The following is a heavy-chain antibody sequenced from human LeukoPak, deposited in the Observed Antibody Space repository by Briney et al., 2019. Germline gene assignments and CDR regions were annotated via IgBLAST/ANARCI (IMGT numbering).Heavy chain of an antibody. V-gene: IGHV3-30*02. CDR3: AKLLRSFDWLHYYFDY. CDR2: IRYDGIKT. Sequence: PGGSLRLSCAASGFTFSSYEMNWVRQAPGKGLEWVAFIRYDGIKTYYADSVKGRFTISRDNSKNMLYLQMNSLRAEDTAVYYCAKLLRSFDWLHYYFDYWGQGTLVTASS. D-gene: IGHD3-9*01. J-gene: IGHJ4*02. CDR1: GFTFSSYE.